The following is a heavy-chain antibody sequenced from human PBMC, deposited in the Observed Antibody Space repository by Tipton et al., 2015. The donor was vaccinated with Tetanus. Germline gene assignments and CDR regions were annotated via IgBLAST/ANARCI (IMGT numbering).Heavy chain of an antibody. CDR2: ISGTGATA. V-gene: IGHV3-23*01. Sequence: SLRLSCAVSGFTFTTYWIHWVRQAPGQGLEWVSGISGTGATADYADSVKGRFTITKDDSKNTLYLQMKSLRAEDTAVYYCVRDGYNFIPFDYWGQGTLVTVSS. J-gene: IGHJ4*02. CDR3: VRDGYNFIPFDY. CDR1: GFTFTTYW. D-gene: IGHD5-24*01.